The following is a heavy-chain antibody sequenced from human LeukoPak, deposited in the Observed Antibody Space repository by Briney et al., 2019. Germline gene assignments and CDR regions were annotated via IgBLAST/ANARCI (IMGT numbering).Heavy chain of an antibody. CDR1: GFTFTTYS. D-gene: IGHD6-19*01. V-gene: IGHV3-21*01. CDR2: ISSGSSAI. CDR3: ARDGVAVAGTN. J-gene: IGHJ4*02. Sequence: GGSLRLSCEASGFTFTTYSMTWVRQAPGKGLEWVSIISSGSSAIFSADALKGRFTISRDDAKSLLYLDMNSLRAEDTAVYYCARDGVAVAGTNWGQGTLVTVSS.